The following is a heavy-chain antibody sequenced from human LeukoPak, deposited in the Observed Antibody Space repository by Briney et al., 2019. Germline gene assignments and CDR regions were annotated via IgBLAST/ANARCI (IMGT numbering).Heavy chain of an antibody. CDR3: ARVGITIFGVVTNFDY. CDR1: GYTFTSYG. J-gene: IGHJ4*02. V-gene: IGHV1-18*01. CDR2: ISAYNGNT. Sequence: ASVKVSCKASGYTFTSYGISWVRQAPGQGLEWMGWISAYNGNTNCAQKLQGRVTMTTDTSTSTAYMELRSLRSDDTAVYYCARVGITIFGVVTNFDYWGQGTLVTVSS. D-gene: IGHD3-3*01.